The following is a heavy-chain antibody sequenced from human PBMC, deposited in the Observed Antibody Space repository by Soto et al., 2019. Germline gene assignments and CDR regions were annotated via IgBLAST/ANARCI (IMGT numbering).Heavy chain of an antibody. Sequence: GGSLRLSCSASGFTFSSYAMHWVRQAPGKGLEYVSAISSNGGSTYYADSVKGRFTISRDNSKNTLYLQMSSLRAEDTAVYYCVKDKGIAVAGPTYYFDYWGQGTLVTVSS. CDR1: GFTFSSYA. D-gene: IGHD6-19*01. J-gene: IGHJ4*02. CDR3: VKDKGIAVAGPTYYFDY. CDR2: ISSNGGST. V-gene: IGHV3-64D*06.